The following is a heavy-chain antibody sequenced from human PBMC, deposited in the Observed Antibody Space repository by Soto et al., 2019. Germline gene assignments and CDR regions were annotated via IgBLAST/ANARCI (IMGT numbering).Heavy chain of an antibody. CDR2: ISAYNGNT. J-gene: IGHJ6*03. CDR1: GYTFTSYG. CDR3: AREPTTLSEDSSSWLLQGGYMYV. V-gene: IGHV1-18*01. Sequence: ASVKVSCKASGYTFTSYGISWVRQAPGQGLEWMGWISAYNGNTNYAQKLQGRVTMTTDTSTSTAYMELRSLRSDDTAVYYCAREPTTLSEDSSSWLLQGGYMYVWGKGTTVTVSS. D-gene: IGHD6-13*01.